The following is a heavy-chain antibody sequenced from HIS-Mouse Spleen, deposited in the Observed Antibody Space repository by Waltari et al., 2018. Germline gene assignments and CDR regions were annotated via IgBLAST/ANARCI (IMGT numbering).Heavy chain of an antibody. CDR2: INPKQGGT. Sequence: QVQLVQSGAEVKKPGASVKVSCKASGYTFTGYYLHWVRQAPGQGLEWMGWINPKQGGTSYAQECQGRVTMTRDTSISSAYMGLSRLESDDTAVYYCARSHSSGYYFDYWGQGTLVTVSS. D-gene: IGHD3-22*01. J-gene: IGHJ4*02. CDR1: GYTFTGYY. CDR3: ARSHSSGYYFDY. V-gene: IGHV1-2*02.